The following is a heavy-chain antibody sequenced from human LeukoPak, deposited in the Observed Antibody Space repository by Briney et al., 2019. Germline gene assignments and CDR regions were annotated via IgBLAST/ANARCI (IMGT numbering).Heavy chain of an antibody. V-gene: IGHV1-8*01. Sequence: ASVKVSCKASGYTFTSYDINWVRQATGQGLEWMGWMNPNSGNTGYAQKFQGRVTMTRNTSISTAYMELSSLRSEDTAVYYCARRTGWFGEFYYYYYMDVWGKGTTVTVSS. CDR1: GYTFTSYD. J-gene: IGHJ6*03. CDR2: MNPNSGNT. D-gene: IGHD3-10*01. CDR3: ARRTGWFGEFYYYYYMDV.